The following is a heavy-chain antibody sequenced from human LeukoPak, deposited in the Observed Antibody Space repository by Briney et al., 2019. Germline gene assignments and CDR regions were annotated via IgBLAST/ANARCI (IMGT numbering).Heavy chain of an antibody. CDR1: GYTFTGYY. CDR2: ISAYNGNT. D-gene: IGHD5-18*01. V-gene: IGHV1-18*04. Sequence: GASVKVSCKASGYTFTGYYMHWVRQAPGQGLEWMGWISAYNGNTNYAQKLQGRVTMTTDTSTSTAYMELRSLRSDDTAVYYCARDRPGDTARGYDYWGQGTLVTVSS. J-gene: IGHJ4*02. CDR3: ARDRPGDTARGYDY.